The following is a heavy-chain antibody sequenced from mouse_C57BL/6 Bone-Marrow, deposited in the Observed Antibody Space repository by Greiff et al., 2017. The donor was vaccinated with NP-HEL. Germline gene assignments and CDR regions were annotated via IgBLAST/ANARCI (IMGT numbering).Heavy chain of an antibody. Sequence: VQPPPSGAELAKPGASVKLSRKASGYTFTSYWMPRVKQRAGQGLGWVGYIYPFSGYTKYNQKFKDKATLTADKSSSTAYMQLSSLTYEDSAVYYCAIIGLPGKFDYWGQGTTLTVSS. D-gene: IGHD2-4*01. CDR2: IYPFSGYT. CDR3: AIIGLPGKFDY. CDR1: GYTFTSYW. J-gene: IGHJ2*01. V-gene: IGHV1-7*01.